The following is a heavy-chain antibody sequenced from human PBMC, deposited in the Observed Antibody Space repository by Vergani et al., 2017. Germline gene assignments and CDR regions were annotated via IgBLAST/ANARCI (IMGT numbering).Heavy chain of an antibody. CDR1: GFTFDDYV. J-gene: IGHJ4*02. Sequence: EVQLVESGGGLVQPGRSLILSCAASGFTFDDYVMHWVRQAPGKGLEWVSGISWNSGSIGYADSVKGRFTISRDNANNSLYMQMKSLRAEDTALYYCAKGQYQLLEPFDYWGQGTLVTVSS. V-gene: IGHV3-9*01. CDR2: ISWNSGSI. D-gene: IGHD2-2*01. CDR3: AKGQYQLLEPFDY.